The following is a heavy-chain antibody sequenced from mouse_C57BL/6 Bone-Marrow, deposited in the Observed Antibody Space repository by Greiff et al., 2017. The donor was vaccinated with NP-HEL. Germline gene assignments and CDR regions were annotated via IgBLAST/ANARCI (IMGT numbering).Heavy chain of an antibody. Sequence: LVESGAELARPGASVKLSCKASGYTFTSYGISWVKQRTGQGLEWIGEIYPRSGNTYYNEKFKGKATLTADKSSSTAYMELRSLTSEDSAVYFCARGDYYGSSYAWFAYWGQGTLVTVSA. J-gene: IGHJ3*01. CDR1: GYTFTSYG. CDR2: IYPRSGNT. D-gene: IGHD1-1*01. V-gene: IGHV1-81*01. CDR3: ARGDYYGSSYAWFAY.